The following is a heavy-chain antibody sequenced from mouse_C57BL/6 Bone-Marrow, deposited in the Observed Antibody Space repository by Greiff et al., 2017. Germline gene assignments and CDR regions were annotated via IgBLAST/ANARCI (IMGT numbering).Heavy chain of an antibody. CDR1: GYTFTSYW. V-gene: IGHV1-64*01. CDR2: IHPNSGST. Sequence: QVQLQQPGAELVKPGASVKLSRKASGYTFTSYWMHWVKQRPGQGLEWIGMIHPNSGSTNYNEKFKSKATLTVDKSSSTAYMQLSSLTSEDSAVYYCARRHYGSYAMDYWGQGTSVTVSS. J-gene: IGHJ4*01. D-gene: IGHD1-1*01. CDR3: ARRHYGSYAMDY.